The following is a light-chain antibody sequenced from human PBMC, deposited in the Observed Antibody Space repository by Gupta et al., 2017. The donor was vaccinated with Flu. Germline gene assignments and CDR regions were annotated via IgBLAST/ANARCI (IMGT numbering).Light chain of an antibody. V-gene: IGLV1-44*01. J-gene: IGLJ3*02. CDR1: NSNIGSHL. CDR2: SHN. Sequence: QSMLSPPPSVSGTPGQRVTISCSGTNSNIGSHLVNWYQKLPGTAPKLLIHSHNQRPSGIPDRFSGSKSGTSASLAISGLQSEDEADYYCAVWDDSLNGRVFGGGTKLTVL. CDR3: AVWDDSLNGRV.